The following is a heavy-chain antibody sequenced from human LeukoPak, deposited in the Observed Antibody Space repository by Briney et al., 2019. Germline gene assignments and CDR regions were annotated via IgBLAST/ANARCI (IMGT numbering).Heavy chain of an antibody. CDR2: INAGNGKT. CDR3: ARELERQGDY. V-gene: IGHV1-3*01. CDR1: GYTFTSYA. J-gene: IGHJ4*02. Sequence: GASVKVSCKSSGYTFTSYALHLVRQAPGQRLEWMGWINAGNGKTKYSQTFQGRVTITKDTSESAAYMELSSMRSEDTAVYYCARELERQGDYWGQGTLVSVSS. D-gene: IGHD1-1*01.